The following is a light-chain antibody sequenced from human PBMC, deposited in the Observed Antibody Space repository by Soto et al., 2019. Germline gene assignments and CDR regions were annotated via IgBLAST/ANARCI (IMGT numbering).Light chain of an antibody. V-gene: IGKV3-20*01. CDR2: GAS. Sequence: EIVLTQSPGTLSLSPGERATLSCRASQSVTSSYLAWYQQKPGQAPRLLIYGASSRAIGIPDRFSGSGSVTDFTLTFSRLEPDDFAVYYCQQYGSSPWTFGQGTKVEIK. CDR3: QQYGSSPWT. CDR1: QSVTSSY. J-gene: IGKJ1*01.